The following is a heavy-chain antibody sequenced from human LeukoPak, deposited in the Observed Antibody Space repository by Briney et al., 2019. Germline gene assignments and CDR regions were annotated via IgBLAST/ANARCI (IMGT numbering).Heavy chain of an antibody. D-gene: IGHD2-2*01. V-gene: IGHV3-23*01. CDR2: ISGSGGST. CDR3: AKDRCSSTGCRGYFDY. J-gene: IGHJ4*02. CDR1: GFTFSSYA. Sequence: GGSLRLSCAASGFTFSSYAMSWVRQAPGKGLEWVSAISGSGGSTYYADSVKGRFTISRDNSKNTLYLQMNSLRAEDTAVYYCAKDRCSSTGCRGYFDYWGQGPLVTVSS.